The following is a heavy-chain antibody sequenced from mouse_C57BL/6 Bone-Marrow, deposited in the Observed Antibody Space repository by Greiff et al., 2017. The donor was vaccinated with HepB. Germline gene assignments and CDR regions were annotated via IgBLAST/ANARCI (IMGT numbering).Heavy chain of an antibody. V-gene: IGHV14-4*01. Sequence: EVQLQQSGAELVRPGASVKLSCTASGFNIKDDYMHWVKQRPEQGLEWIGWIDPENGDTEYASKFQGKATITADTSSNTAYLQLSSLTSEDTAVYYCTTYNYYGRALDYWGQGTTLTVSS. J-gene: IGHJ2*01. CDR3: TTYNYYGRALDY. CDR1: GFNIKDDY. D-gene: IGHD1-1*01. CDR2: IDPENGDT.